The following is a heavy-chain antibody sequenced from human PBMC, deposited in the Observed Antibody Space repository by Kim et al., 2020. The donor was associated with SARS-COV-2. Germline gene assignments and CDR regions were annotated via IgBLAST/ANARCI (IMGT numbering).Heavy chain of an antibody. CDR3: ARERRLEPLGTSSRFDP. Sequence: GGSLRLSCAASGFTFSSYWMSWVRQAPGKGLEWVANIKQDGSGKYYVDSVKGRFTISRDNAKNSLYLQMNSLRAEDTAVYYCARERRLEPLGTSSRFDPWGQGTLVTVSS. J-gene: IGHJ5*02. CDR1: GFTFSSYW. CDR2: IKQDGSGK. V-gene: IGHV3-7*03. D-gene: IGHD1-1*01.